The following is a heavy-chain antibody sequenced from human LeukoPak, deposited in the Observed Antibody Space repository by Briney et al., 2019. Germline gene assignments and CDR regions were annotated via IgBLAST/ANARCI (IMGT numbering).Heavy chain of an antibody. Sequence: ASVKVSCKASGYTFTSYGISWVRQAPGQGLEWMGWISAYNGNTNYAQKLQGRVTMTTDTSTSTAYMELRSLRSDDTAVYYCARDGGRITMVRGVIRFDYWGQGTLVTVSS. CDR2: ISAYNGNT. V-gene: IGHV1-18*01. CDR3: ARDGGRITMVRGVIRFDY. CDR1: GYTFTSYG. D-gene: IGHD3-10*01. J-gene: IGHJ4*02.